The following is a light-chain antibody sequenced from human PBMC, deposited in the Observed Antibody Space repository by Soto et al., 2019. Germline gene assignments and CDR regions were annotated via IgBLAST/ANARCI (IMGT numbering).Light chain of an antibody. J-gene: IGKJ2*01. CDR1: QSISSY. CDR2: AAS. CDR3: QQSYSRA. V-gene: IGKV1-39*01. Sequence: DIQMTQSPSSLSASVGDRVTITCRASQSISSYLNWYQQKPGKAPKLLIYAASSLQSGVPSRFSGSGSGTDFTLTISSLQPEDFAPYYCQQSYSRAFGQGTKLEIK.